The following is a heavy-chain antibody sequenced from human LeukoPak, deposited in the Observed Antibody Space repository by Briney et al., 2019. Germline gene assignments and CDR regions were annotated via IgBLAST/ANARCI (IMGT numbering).Heavy chain of an antibody. CDR2: ISSHGHST. CDR1: GFTFNNYA. Sequence: PGGSLRLSCSASGFTFNNYAMHWVRQAPGKGLEYVSAISSHGHSTYYTDSLKGRFTISRDNSKNTVYLQMNSLRAEDTAVYYCAKEDVVGANFDYWGQGTLVTVSS. J-gene: IGHJ4*02. D-gene: IGHD1-26*01. V-gene: IGHV3-64*04. CDR3: AKEDVVGANFDY.